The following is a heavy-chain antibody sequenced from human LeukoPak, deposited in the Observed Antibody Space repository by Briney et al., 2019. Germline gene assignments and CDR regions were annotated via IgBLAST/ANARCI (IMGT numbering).Heavy chain of an antibody. J-gene: IGHJ5*02. V-gene: IGHV4-61*01. CDR2: IYYSGST. CDR1: GGSISRSSNY. D-gene: IGHD3-10*01. Sequence: PSETLSLTCTVSGGSISRSSNYWGWIRQPPGKGLEWIGYIYYSGSTNYNPSLKSRVTISVDTSKNQFSLKLSSVTAADTAVYYCAREGGNYGSGSYYNANWFDPWGQGTLVTVSS. CDR3: AREGGNYGSGSYYNANWFDP.